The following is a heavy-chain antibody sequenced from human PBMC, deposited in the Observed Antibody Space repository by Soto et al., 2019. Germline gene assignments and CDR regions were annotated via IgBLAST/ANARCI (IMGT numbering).Heavy chain of an antibody. Sequence: QVQLVQSGAEVKEPGASVRVSCKASGYTFINFDISWVRQAAGQGLEWLGWMNPGSGKTGYASKFQGRAAMTRDVSTGTSHLELSSLTSDDTAIYYCARMASAGTLNWFDPWGQGPLVTVSS. CDR1: GYTFINFD. CDR2: MNPGSGKT. J-gene: IGHJ5*02. CDR3: ARMASAGTLNWFDP. V-gene: IGHV1-8*02. D-gene: IGHD6-13*01.